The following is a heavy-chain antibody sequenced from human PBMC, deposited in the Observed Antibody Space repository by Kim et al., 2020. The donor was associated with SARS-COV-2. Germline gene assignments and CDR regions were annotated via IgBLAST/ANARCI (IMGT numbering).Heavy chain of an antibody. Sequence: GGSLRLSCAASGFTFSSYAMSWVRQAPGQGLEWVSAISGSGGSTYYADSVKGRFTISRDNSKNTLYLQMNSLRAEDTAVYYCAKLLRDTGCYYYSGMDVWGQGTTVTGSS. J-gene: IGHJ6*02. CDR3: AKLLRDTGCYYYSGMDV. CDR1: GFTFSSYA. CDR2: ISGSGGST. D-gene: IGHD2-21*01. V-gene: IGHV3-23*01.